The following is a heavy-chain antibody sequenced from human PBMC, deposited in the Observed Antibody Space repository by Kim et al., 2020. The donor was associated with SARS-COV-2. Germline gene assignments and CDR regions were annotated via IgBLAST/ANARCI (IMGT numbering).Heavy chain of an antibody. J-gene: IGHJ3*02. CDR3: AKGEFYDSSARDAFDI. D-gene: IGHD3-22*01. Sequence: GGSLRLSCAASGFTFSSYGMHWVRQAPGKGLEWVAVISYDGSNKYYADSVKGRFTISRDNSKNTLYLQMNSLRAEDTAVYYCAKGEFYDSSARDAFDIWGQGTMVTVSS. V-gene: IGHV3-30*18. CDR1: GFTFSSYG. CDR2: ISYDGSNK.